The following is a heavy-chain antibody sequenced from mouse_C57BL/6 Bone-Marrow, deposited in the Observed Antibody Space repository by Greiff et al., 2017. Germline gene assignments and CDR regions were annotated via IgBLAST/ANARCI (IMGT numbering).Heavy chain of an antibody. D-gene: IGHD2-4*01. CDR3: ASDYDPWFAY. Sequence: EVKLVESGGDLVKPGGSLKLSCAASGFTFSSYGMSWVRQTPDKRLEWVATISSGGSYTYYPDSVKGRFTISRDNAKNTLYLQMSSLKSEDTAMYYCASDYDPWFAYWGQGTLVTVYA. CDR2: ISSGGSYT. J-gene: IGHJ3*01. V-gene: IGHV5-6*02. CDR1: GFTFSSYG.